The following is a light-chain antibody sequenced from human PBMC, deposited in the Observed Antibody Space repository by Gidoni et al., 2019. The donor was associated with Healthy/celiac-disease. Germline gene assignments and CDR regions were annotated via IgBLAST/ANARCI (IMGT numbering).Light chain of an antibody. Sequence: SSELTQDPAVSVALGQTVRTTCQGDSLRSYYASWYQQKQGQAPVPRIYGKNNRPSGIPDRFSGSSSGNTASLTITGAQAEDEADYYCNSRDSSGNHVVFGGGTKLTVL. J-gene: IGLJ2*01. CDR2: GKN. CDR3: NSRDSSGNHVV. V-gene: IGLV3-19*01. CDR1: SLRSYY.